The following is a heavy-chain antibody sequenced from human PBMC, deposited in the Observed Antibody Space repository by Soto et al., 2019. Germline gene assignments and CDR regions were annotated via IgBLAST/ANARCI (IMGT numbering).Heavy chain of an antibody. CDR1: CGSISNFY. CDR2: IYYSGST. CDR3: ARDRVVREKARWFDS. D-gene: IGHD3-3*01. J-gene: IGHJ5*01. Sequence: SEPLFCTCNCSCGSISNFYWSLIRQPPGKGWEWIGYIYYSGSTNYNPSLKSRVTISVDTSKNQFSLKLSSVTAADTAVYYCARDRVVREKARWFDSWGQGTLVTVS. V-gene: IGHV4-59*01.